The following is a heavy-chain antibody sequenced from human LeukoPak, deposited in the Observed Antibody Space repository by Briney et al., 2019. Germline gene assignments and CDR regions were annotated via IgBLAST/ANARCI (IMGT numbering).Heavy chain of an antibody. CDR3: ARDPIHDYGDYVHWFDP. J-gene: IGHJ5*02. V-gene: IGHV3-74*01. CDR1: GFTFSSYW. Sequence: GGSLRLSCAASGFTFSSYWMHWVRQAPGKGLLWVSRINSDGSSTSYADSVKGRFTISRDNAKNTLYLQMNSLRAEDTAVYYCARDPIHDYGDYVHWFDPWGQGTLVTVSS. D-gene: IGHD4-17*01. CDR2: INSDGSST.